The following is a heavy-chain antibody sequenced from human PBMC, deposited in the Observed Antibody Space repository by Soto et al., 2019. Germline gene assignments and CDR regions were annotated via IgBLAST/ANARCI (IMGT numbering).Heavy chain of an antibody. D-gene: IGHD2-2*02. J-gene: IGHJ3*02. V-gene: IGHV3-64*01. Sequence: PGGSLRLSCRTSGFRFSSYGMHWVRQAPGKGLEYVSRISSNGGSTYYANSVKGRFTISRDNSKNTLYLQMGTLRAEDMAVYYCARDRCSSTNCYNAFDIWGQGTMVTVSS. CDR3: ARDRCSSTNCYNAFDI. CDR2: ISSNGGST. CDR1: GFRFSSYG.